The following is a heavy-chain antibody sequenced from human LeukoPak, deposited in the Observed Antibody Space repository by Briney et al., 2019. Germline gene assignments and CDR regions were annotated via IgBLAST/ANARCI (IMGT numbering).Heavy chain of an antibody. J-gene: IGHJ5*02. D-gene: IGHD3-3*01. CDR2: IYYSGST. CDR3: ARGLRRGSTIFGVVTGNWFDP. CDR1: GGSISSYY. V-gene: IGHV4-59*12. Sequence: SETLSLTCTVSGGSISSYYWSWIRQPPGKGLEWIGYIYYSGSTNYNPSLKSRVTISVDTSKNQFSLKLSSVTAADTAVYYCARGLRRGSTIFGVVTGNWFDPWGQGTLVTVSS.